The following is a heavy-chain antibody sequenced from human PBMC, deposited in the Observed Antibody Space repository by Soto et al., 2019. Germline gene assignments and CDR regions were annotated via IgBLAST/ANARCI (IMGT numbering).Heavy chain of an antibody. J-gene: IGHJ4*02. Sequence: PSETLSLTCTVSGGSINSYYWSWIRQPPGKGLEWIGYIYYNGSTKYNPSLKSRVTISVDTSKNQFSLKLSSVTAADTAVYYCARDKGYSYGYPLGFWGQGTRGTV. CDR2: IYYNGST. V-gene: IGHV4-59*01. D-gene: IGHD5-18*01. CDR3: ARDKGYSYGYPLGF. CDR1: GGSINSYY.